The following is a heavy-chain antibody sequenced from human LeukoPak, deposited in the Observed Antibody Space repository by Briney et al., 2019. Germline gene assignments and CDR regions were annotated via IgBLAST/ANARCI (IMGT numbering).Heavy chain of an antibody. CDR1: GFTFSDYA. CDR3: AKDNRGVDQWLVPRNDY. Sequence: PGGSLRLSCVVSGFTFSDYAMTWVRQAPGKGLEWVSFISYSGGSIYSADSVKGRFTISRDNSKNTLYLQMNSLRAEDTAVYYCAKDNRGVDQWLVPRNDYWGLGTLVTVSS. V-gene: IGHV3-23*01. J-gene: IGHJ4*02. CDR2: ISYSGGSI. D-gene: IGHD6-19*01.